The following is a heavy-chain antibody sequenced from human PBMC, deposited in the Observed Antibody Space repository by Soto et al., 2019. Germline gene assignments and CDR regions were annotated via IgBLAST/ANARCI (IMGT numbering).Heavy chain of an antibody. CDR2: ISWDSTII. J-gene: IGHJ4*02. CDR3: ARAGVGAPKNWYNYFEY. Sequence: SQRLSCASSGFTLDDYCMHWVRRGPGKGLEWVSSISWDSTIIDYVDSVKGRFTISSDNTKTSLFLQMNSLRVEDTAMYYCARAGVGAPKNWYNYFEYWGQGILVTVSS. D-gene: IGHD1-26*01. CDR1: GFTLDDYC. V-gene: IGHV3-9*01.